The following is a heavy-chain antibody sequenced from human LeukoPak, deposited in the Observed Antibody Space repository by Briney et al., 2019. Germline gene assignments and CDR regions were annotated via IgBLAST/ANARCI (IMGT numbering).Heavy chain of an antibody. Sequence: RTGGSLRLSCAASGFAFSNYAMTWVRQAPGKGLEWVSVISGNGVITYYADSVKGRFTISRDNSKNTLYLQMNSLRAEDTAVYYCAKCGDFWSVYYMHMWGQGTMVTVSS. CDR3: AKCGDFWSVYYMHM. CDR1: GFAFSNYA. D-gene: IGHD3-3*01. V-gene: IGHV3-23*01. J-gene: IGHJ3*02. CDR2: ISGNGVIT.